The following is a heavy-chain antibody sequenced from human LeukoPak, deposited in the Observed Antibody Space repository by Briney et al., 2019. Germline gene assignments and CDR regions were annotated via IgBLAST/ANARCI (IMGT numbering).Heavy chain of an antibody. CDR1: GFTFSDAW. D-gene: IGHD3-10*01. V-gene: IGHV3-15*01. CDR2: IKSKTDGGTP. Sequence: GGSLRLSCTASGFTFSDAWMNWVRQAPGKGLEWVGRIKSKTDGGTPDYATPVKGRFTISRDDSKNTVYLQMNSLKTEDTAAYYCATGPYGSGSYPWNHWGLGTLVTVSS. CDR3: ATGPYGSGSYPWNH. J-gene: IGHJ5*02.